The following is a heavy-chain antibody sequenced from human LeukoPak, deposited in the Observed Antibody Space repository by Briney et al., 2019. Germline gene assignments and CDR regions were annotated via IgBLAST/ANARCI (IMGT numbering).Heavy chain of an antibody. D-gene: IGHD2-2*01. CDR1: GFTFSSYA. V-gene: IGHV3-23*01. J-gene: IGHJ6*03. Sequence: GGSLRLSCAASGFTFSSYAMSWVRQAPGKGLEWVSAISGSGGSTYYADSVKGRFTISRDNSKNTLYLQTNSLRAEDTAVYYCAKDGLSSTTYYYYYYMDVWGKGTTVTVSS. CDR3: AKDGLSSTTYYYYYYMDV. CDR2: ISGSGGST.